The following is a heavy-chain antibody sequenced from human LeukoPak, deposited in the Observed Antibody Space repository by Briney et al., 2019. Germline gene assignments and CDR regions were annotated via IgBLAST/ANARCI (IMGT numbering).Heavy chain of an antibody. Sequence: GGSLRLSCAASGFTFSSYSINWVRQAPGKGLEWVSGISGSGGSTYYADSVKGRFTISRDNSKNTLYLQMDSLRAEDTAVYNCAKDPNPREYQLLYGYWGQGTLVTVSS. D-gene: IGHD2-2*02. J-gene: IGHJ4*02. CDR1: GFTFSSYS. CDR3: AKDPNPREYQLLYGY. V-gene: IGHV3-23*01. CDR2: ISGSGGST.